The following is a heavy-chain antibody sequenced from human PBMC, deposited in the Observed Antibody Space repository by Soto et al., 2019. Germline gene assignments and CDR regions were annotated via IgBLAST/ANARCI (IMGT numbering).Heavy chain of an antibody. CDR2: IYHSGST. D-gene: IGHD3-3*01. J-gene: IGHJ5*02. CDR1: GGSISSGGYS. Sequence: QLQLQESGSGLVKPSQTLSLTCAVSGGSISSGGYSWSWIRQPPGKGLEWIGYIYHSGSTYYNPSLKSRGTISVDRSKNQFSLKLSSVTAADTAVYYCARGATIFGVVIIPWFDPWGQGTLVTVSS. CDR3: ARGATIFGVVIIPWFDP. V-gene: IGHV4-30-2*01.